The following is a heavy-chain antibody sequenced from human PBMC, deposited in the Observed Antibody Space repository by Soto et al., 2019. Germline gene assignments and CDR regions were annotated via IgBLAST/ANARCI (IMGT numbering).Heavy chain of an antibody. J-gene: IGHJ5*02. Sequence: SETLSLTCTVSGGSVSSGSYYWSWIRQPPGKGLEWIGYIYYSGSTNYNPSLKSRVTISVDTSKNQFSLKLSSVTAADTAVYYCAREKIVVVPAAIIRWFDPWGQGTLVTVSS. CDR2: IYYSGST. CDR3: AREKIVVVPAAIIRWFDP. V-gene: IGHV4-61*01. D-gene: IGHD2-2*02. CDR1: GGSVSSGSYY.